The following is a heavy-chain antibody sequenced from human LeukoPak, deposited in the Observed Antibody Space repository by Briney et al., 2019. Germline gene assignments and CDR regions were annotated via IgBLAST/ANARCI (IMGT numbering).Heavy chain of an antibody. D-gene: IGHD1-26*01. J-gene: IGHJ4*02. CDR3: ARAYSRSYSHFDD. Sequence: KPSETLSLTCTVSGGSISGYYWSWIRQPPGKGLEWIGYIYTSGSTNYTPSLKSRVTISVDTSKNQFSLRLSSVTAADTAMYFCARAYSRSYSHFDDWGQGTLVTVSS. CDR1: GGSISGYY. V-gene: IGHV4-4*09. CDR2: IYTSGST.